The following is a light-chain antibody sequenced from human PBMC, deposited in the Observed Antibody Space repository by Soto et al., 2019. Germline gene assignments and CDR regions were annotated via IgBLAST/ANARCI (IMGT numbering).Light chain of an antibody. V-gene: IGKV1-39*01. J-gene: IGKJ4*01. CDR2: AAS. CDR3: QQSYGTPLT. Sequence: DIEMTQSRSSLSASVGDRVTITCRASQSISNYLNWYQHKPGKVPKLLIYAASSLQSGVPTRFSGSESGTDFTLTISSLQPEDFATYYCQQSYGTPLTFGGGTKVEIK. CDR1: QSISNY.